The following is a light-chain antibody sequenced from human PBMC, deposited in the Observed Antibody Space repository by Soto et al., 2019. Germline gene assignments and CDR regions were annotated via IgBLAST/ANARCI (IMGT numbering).Light chain of an antibody. CDR2: HAS. Sequence: DIQMTQSPSTLPASVGDRVTITCRASQSISNWLAWYQQNPGPAPKVLIYHASSLQSGVPSRYSGSRSGTEFTLTIRSRQPDDFATYYYQQYNSYSFGQRTKVQIK. CDR3: QQYNSYS. J-gene: IGKJ1*01. V-gene: IGKV1-5*01. CDR1: QSISNW.